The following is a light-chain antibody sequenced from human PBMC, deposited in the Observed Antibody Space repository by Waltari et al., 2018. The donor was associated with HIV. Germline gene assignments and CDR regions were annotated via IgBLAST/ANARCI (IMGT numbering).Light chain of an antibody. CDR3: QAWDSSAVV. J-gene: IGLJ3*02. Sequence: SYDLTQPPSLSVSPGQSATIPCSGDEVGDKLASQYQQKSGPSPAPVIYQNTKRPSGIPERFSGSNSGNTATLTISGTQAVDEADYYCQAWDSSAVVFGGGTKLTVL. V-gene: IGLV3-1*01. CDR2: QNT. CDR1: EVGDKL.